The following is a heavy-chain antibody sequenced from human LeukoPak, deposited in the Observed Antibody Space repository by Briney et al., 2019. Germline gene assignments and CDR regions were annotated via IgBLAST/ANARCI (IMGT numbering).Heavy chain of an antibody. Sequence: GSRRLSCVASGLPIGDFAMHWVSQAPGQGLEWVSLISGDGVSTFSADSVKGRFSISRDNGKNSLFLEMSSLRTEDTAMYYCARESGKFDYWGQGTLVAVSS. V-gene: IGHV3-43*02. J-gene: IGHJ4*02. CDR1: GLPIGDFA. CDR2: ISGDGVST. CDR3: ARESGKFDY.